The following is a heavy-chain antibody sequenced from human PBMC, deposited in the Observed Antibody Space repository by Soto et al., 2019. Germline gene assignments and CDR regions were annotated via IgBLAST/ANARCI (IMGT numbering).Heavy chain of an antibody. CDR3: ASLNSPADSSGLPPDY. Sequence: PSETLSLTCFVYGGSFSGYYWSWIRQPPGKGLEWIGEINHSGSTNYNTSLKSRVTISVDTSKNQFSLKLSSVTAADTAVYYCASLNSPADSSGLPPDYRGQGTLVTVSS. CDR2: INHSGST. CDR1: GGSFSGYY. V-gene: IGHV4-34*01. D-gene: IGHD3-22*01. J-gene: IGHJ4*02.